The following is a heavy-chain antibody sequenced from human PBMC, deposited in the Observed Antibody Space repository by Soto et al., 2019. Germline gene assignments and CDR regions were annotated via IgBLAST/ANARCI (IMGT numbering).Heavy chain of an antibody. CDR1: GFTFREFG. Sequence: QEHLVESGGGVVQPGRSLRLSCGASGFTFREFGVHWIRQAPGKGLEWVAVISYDGSHEYYADSVRGRFIISRDNAKNSLYLQLNSPRPEDTALYYCVKDALTAVAFYFDYWGRGALVTVSS. CDR2: ISYDGSHE. D-gene: IGHD6-19*01. J-gene: IGHJ4*01. CDR3: VKDALTAVAFYFDY. V-gene: IGHV3-30-3*01.